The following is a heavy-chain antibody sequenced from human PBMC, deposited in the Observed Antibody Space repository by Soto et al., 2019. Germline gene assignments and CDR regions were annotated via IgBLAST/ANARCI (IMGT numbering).Heavy chain of an antibody. CDR3: ARVQWGFDY. CDR2: ISAYNGNT. J-gene: IGHJ4*02. Sequence: ASVKFYWKASGYTFTSYGMSWVRQAPGQGLEWMGWISAYNGNTNYAQKLQGGVTMTTDTSTSTAYMELRSLRSDDTAVYYCARVQWGFDYWGQGTLVTVSS. D-gene: IGHD1-26*01. V-gene: IGHV1-18*04. CDR1: GYTFTSYG.